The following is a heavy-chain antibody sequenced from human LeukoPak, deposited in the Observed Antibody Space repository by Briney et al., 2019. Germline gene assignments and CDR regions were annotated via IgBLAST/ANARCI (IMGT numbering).Heavy chain of an antibody. CDR3: ARDRYTWHDRDWFDS. D-gene: IGHD1-20*01. Sequence: SETLSLTCTVSGDSISTSYWSWIRQPAGKRMEWLGRIFASGETNYNPSLESRVIMSRDTSNNQFFLRLTSVTAADTAVYYCARDRYTWHDRDWFDSWGQGTLVTVSS. CDR2: IFASGET. J-gene: IGHJ5*01. CDR1: GDSISTSY. V-gene: IGHV4-4*07.